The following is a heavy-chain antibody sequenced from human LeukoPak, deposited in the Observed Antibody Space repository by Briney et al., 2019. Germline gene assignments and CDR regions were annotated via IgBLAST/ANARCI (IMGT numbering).Heavy chain of an antibody. CDR2: ISWNSGSI. J-gene: IGHJ4*02. D-gene: IGHD6-13*01. CDR3: ARDKGIAAAPDY. CDR1: GFTFDDYA. V-gene: IGHV3-9*01. Sequence: GRSLRLSCAASGFTFDDYAMHWVRQAPGKGLEWVSGISWNSGSIGYADSVKGRFTISRDNAKNSLYLQMNSLRAEDTALYYCARDKGIAAAPDYWGQGTLVTVSS.